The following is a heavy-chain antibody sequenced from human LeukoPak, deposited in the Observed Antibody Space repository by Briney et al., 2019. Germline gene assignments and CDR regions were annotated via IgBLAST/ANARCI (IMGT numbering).Heavy chain of an antibody. CDR1: GYTFTSYA. CDR2: FDPEDGET. J-gene: IGHJ6*02. Sequence: ASVKVSCKASGYTFTSYAMHWVRQAPGKGLEWMGGFDPEDGETIYAQKFQGRVTMTEDTSTDTAYMELSSLRSEDTAVYYCATFPFIVVVPATGDYGMDVWGQGTTVTVSS. CDR3: ATFPFIVVVPATGDYGMDV. D-gene: IGHD2-2*01. V-gene: IGHV1-24*01.